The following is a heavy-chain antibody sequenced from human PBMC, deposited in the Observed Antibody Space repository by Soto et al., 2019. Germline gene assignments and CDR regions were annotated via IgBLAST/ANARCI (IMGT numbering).Heavy chain of an antibody. J-gene: IGHJ6*02. Sequence: QVQLVQSGAEVKKPGAQVKVSCRASGSPFTGYDINGVRPATGQGLEWMGWMNPNSGNTGKAQKFQCRVTMTRNTSISTAYMELSSLRSEDTAVYYCAREKTSYGMDVWGQGTTVTVSS. CDR2: MNPNSGNT. CDR1: GSPFTGYD. V-gene: IGHV1-8*01. CDR3: AREKTSYGMDV.